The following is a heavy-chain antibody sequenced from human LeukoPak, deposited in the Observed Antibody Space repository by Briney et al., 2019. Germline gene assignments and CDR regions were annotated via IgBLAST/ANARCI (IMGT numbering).Heavy chain of an antibody. Sequence: AGGSLRLSCVASGFTFSSHAVSWVRQAPGKGLEWASVISGSSGSTYYADSVKGRFTLSRDNSKNTLYLQMNSLRAEDTAVYYCAKDAEYGSSWYDIQHWGQGTLVTVSS. CDR2: ISGSSGST. J-gene: IGHJ1*01. D-gene: IGHD6-13*01. V-gene: IGHV3-23*01. CDR3: AKDAEYGSSWYDIQH. CDR1: GFTFSSHA.